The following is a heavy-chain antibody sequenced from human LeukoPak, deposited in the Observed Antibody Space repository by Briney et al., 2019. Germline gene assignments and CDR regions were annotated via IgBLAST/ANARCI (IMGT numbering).Heavy chain of an antibody. CDR3: ARGGVTMVRGVIISYFDY. D-gene: IGHD3-10*01. CDR2: ISAYNGNT. V-gene: IGHV1-18*01. J-gene: IGHJ4*02. CDR1: GYTFTSYG. Sequence: ASVKVSCKASGYTFTSYGISWVRQAPGQGLEWMGWISAYNGNTNYAQKLQGRVTMTTDTSTSTAYMELRSLRSDDTAVCYCARGGVTMVRGVIISYFDYWGQGTLVTVSS.